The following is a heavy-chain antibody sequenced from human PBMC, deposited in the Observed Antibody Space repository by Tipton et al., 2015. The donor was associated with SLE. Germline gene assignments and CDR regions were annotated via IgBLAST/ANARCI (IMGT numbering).Heavy chain of an antibody. CDR2: INPSGGSK. V-gene: IGHV1-46*01. D-gene: IGHD2/OR15-2a*01. CDR3: AREGTFPFDY. CDR1: GYTFTSYY. J-gene: IGHJ4*02. Sequence: QSGPEVKKPGASVNISCKASGYTFTSYYMRWVRQAPGQGLQWMGIINPSGGSKNYAQNFQGRVTMTRDTSTNTVYTELSRLRSEDTALYYCAREGTFPFDYWGQGTLVTVSS.